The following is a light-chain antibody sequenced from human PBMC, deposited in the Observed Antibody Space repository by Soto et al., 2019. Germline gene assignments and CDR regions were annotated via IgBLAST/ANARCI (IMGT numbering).Light chain of an antibody. V-gene: IGLV2-14*01. Sequence: SVLTQPASVSGSPGQSIAISCTGTSSDVGGYNYVSWYQQHPGKAPKLMIHEVSNRPSGISDRFSGSKSGNTASLTISGLQADDEADYYCSSHTSYSTRVFGTGTKVTV. CDR1: SSDVGGYNY. CDR3: SSHTSYSTRV. J-gene: IGLJ1*01. CDR2: EVS.